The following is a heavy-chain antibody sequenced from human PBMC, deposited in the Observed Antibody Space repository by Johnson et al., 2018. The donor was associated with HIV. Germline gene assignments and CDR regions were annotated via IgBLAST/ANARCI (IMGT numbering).Heavy chain of an antibody. D-gene: IGHD3-3*01. CDR2: IRYDGSNK. Sequence: QVQLVESGGGVVQPGGSLRLSCAASGFTFSTYGIHWVRQAPGKGLEWVAFIRYDGSNKYYADSVKGRFTISRDHSKNTLYLQMNSLSAEDTAVYYCAKDGGIAIFGVVMSDGAFDIWGQGTMVTVSS. J-gene: IGHJ3*02. CDR3: AKDGGIAIFGVVMSDGAFDI. CDR1: GFTFSTYG. V-gene: IGHV3-30*02.